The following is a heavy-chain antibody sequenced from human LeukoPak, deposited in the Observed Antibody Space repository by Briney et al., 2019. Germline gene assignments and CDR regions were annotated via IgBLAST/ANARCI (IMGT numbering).Heavy chain of an antibody. D-gene: IGHD6-13*01. CDR1: GFTFSNYA. CDR3: ARVEMVGIAAAGYFDY. Sequence: PGGSLRLSCTASGFTFSNYAMIWVRQAPGKGLEWVSSISATNSTYYADSVKGRFTISRDNAKNSLYLQMISLRAEDTAVYYCARVEMVGIAAAGYFDYWGQGTLVTVSS. J-gene: IGHJ4*02. V-gene: IGHV3-69-1*01. CDR2: ISATNST.